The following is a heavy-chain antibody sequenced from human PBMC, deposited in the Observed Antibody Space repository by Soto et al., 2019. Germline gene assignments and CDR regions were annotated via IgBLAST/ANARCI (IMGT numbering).Heavy chain of an antibody. CDR3: AKHSAVTTTNLIDY. Sequence: EVQLLESGGGLVQPWGSLRLSCAASGFTFSSYAMSWVRQAPGKGLEWVSAISGSGGSTYYADSVKGRFTISRDNSKNTLYLQMNSLRAEDTAVYYCAKHSAVTTTNLIDYWGQGTLVTVSS. CDR1: GFTFSSYA. D-gene: IGHD4-17*01. J-gene: IGHJ4*02. CDR2: ISGSGGST. V-gene: IGHV3-23*01.